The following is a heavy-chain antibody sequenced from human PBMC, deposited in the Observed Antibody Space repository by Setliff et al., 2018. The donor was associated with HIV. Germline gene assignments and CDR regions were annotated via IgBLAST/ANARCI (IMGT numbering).Heavy chain of an antibody. V-gene: IGHV1-69*02. D-gene: IGHD6-19*01. CDR1: GGTFSSYT. CDR3: ASTGIAVAGTFDY. Sequence: GASVKVSCKASGGTFSSYTISWVRQAPGQGLEWMGRIIPILGIANYAQKFQGRVTITADKSTSTAYMELSSLRSEDTAMYYCASTGIAVAGTFDYWGQGTLVTVSS. J-gene: IGHJ4*02. CDR2: IIPILGIA.